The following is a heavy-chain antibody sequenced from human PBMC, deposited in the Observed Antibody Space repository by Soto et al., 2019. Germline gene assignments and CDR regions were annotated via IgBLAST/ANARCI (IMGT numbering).Heavy chain of an antibody. D-gene: IGHD3-3*01. CDR1: RFTSSNYW. Sequence: EVQLVESGGGLVQPGGSLRLSCAASRFTSSNYWMSWVRQAPGKGLEWVANIKEDGSEKYYVDSVKGRFTISRDNAKNSVYLQMNSLRAEDTAVYYCARDKQVGTYYDFWSPTGYYYGMAVWGQGTTVTVSS. V-gene: IGHV3-7*01. J-gene: IGHJ6*02. CDR2: IKEDGSEK. CDR3: ARDKQVGTYYDFWSPTGYYYGMAV.